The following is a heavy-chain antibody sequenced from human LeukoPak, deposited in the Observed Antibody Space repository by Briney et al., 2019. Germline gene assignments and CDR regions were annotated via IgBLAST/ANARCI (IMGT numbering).Heavy chain of an antibody. D-gene: IGHD3-10*01. V-gene: IGHV4-34*01. J-gene: IGHJ3*02. CDR2: INHSGST. CDR1: GGSFSGYY. CDR3: AKSNGYGLIDI. Sequence: SETLSLTCAVYGGSFSGYYWSWIRQPPGKGLEWIGEINHSGSTNYSPSLKSRVTISLDTSRNQFSLKLNSVTAADAAVYYCAKSNGYGLIDIWGQGTMVTVSS.